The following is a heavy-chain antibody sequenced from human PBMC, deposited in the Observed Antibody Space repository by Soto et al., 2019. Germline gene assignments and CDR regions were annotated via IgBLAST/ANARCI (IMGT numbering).Heavy chain of an antibody. D-gene: IGHD3-22*01. J-gene: IGHJ3*02. CDR1: GYTFTSYD. CDR2: MNPNSGNT. Sequence: QVQLVQSGAEVKKPGASVKVSCKASGYTFTSYDINWVRQATGQGLEWMGWMNPNSGNTGYAQKFQGRVTMTRNTSISTAYMELSSLRSEDTAVYYCARGYRASRITMIVVVWGFFRADAFDIWGQGTMVTVSS. V-gene: IGHV1-8*01. CDR3: ARGYRASRITMIVVVWGFFRADAFDI.